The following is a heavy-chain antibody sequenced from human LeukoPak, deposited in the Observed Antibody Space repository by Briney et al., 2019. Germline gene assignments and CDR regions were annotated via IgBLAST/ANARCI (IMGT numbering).Heavy chain of an antibody. Sequence: GGSLRLSCAASGFTFSSYGMHWVRQAPGKGLEWVAVISYDGSNKYYADSVKGRFTISRDNSKNTLYLQMNSLRAEDTAVYYCAKDLQNTAMVLDYWGRGTLVTVSS. CDR1: GFTFSSYG. V-gene: IGHV3-30*18. CDR2: ISYDGSNK. D-gene: IGHD5-18*01. J-gene: IGHJ4*02. CDR3: AKDLQNTAMVLDY.